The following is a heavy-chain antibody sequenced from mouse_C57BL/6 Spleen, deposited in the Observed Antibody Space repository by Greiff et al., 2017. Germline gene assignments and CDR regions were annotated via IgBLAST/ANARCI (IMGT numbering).Heavy chain of an antibody. CDR1: GYTFTSYW. J-gene: IGHJ4*01. CDR2: IYPGNSDT. Sequence: EVQLQQSGTVLARPGASVKMSCKTSGYTFTSYWMHWVKQRPGQGLEWIGAIYPGNSDTSYNQKFKGKAKLTADTSASTAYMELSSLTNEDSAVYYWTRGGSKIAMDYWGQGTSVTVSS. CDR3: TRGGSKIAMDY. D-gene: IGHD1-1*01. V-gene: IGHV1-5*01.